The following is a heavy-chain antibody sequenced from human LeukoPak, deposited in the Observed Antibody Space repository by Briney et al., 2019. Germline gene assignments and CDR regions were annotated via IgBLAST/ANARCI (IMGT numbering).Heavy chain of an antibody. J-gene: IGHJ4*02. CDR1: GFTFSNAW. CDR2: IKSKTDGGTT. V-gene: IGHV3-15*01. CDR3: TGIDYGDPYYFDY. D-gene: IGHD4-17*01. Sequence: GGSLRLSYAASGFTFSNAWMSWVRQAPGKGLEWVGRIKSKTDGGTTDYAAPVKGRFTISRDDSKNTLYLQMNSLKTEDTAVYYCTGIDYGDPYYFDYWGQGTLVTVSS.